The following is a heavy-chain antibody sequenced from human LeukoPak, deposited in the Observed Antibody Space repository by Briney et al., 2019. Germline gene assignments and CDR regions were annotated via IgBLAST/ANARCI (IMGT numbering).Heavy chain of an antibody. Sequence: GGSLRLSCAASGFTFSSSWMTWVRQAPGKGLEWAANINQDGGEKHYVDSVKGRFTISRDNAKNSLYLQMNSLRAEDTAVYYCAREPGIGYAFDIWGQGTMVTVSS. V-gene: IGHV3-7*01. CDR2: INQDGGEK. CDR3: AREPGIGYAFDI. J-gene: IGHJ3*02. CDR1: GFTFSSSW. D-gene: IGHD3-10*01.